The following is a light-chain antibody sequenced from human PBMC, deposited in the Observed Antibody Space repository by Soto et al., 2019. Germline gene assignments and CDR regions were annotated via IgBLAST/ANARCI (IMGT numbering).Light chain of an antibody. J-gene: IGKJ3*01. CDR3: QQSYRTPPA. CDR1: QSISSY. CDR2: AAS. Sequence: DIQMTQSPSSLSASVGDRVTITCRASQSISSYLNWDQQKPGQAPKLLIYAASSLQSGVPSRFSGSGSGTDFTLTISSLQPEDVATYYCQQSYRTPPAFGPGTKVDIK. V-gene: IGKV1-39*01.